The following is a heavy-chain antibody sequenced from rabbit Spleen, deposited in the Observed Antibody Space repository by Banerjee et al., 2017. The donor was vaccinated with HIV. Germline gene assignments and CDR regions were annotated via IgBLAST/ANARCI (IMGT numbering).Heavy chain of an antibody. CDR1: GFDFSSYG. J-gene: IGHJ6*01. D-gene: IGHD8-1*01. V-gene: IGHV1S45*01. CDR3: ARDTGSSFSSYGMDL. Sequence: QEQLVESGGGLVQPGGSLKLSCKASGFDFSSYGVSWVRQAPGKGLEWIGFIDPIFSGTYYASWAKGRFTISKTSSTPVTLQMTSLTAADTATYFCARDTGSSFSSYGMDLWGPGTLVTVS. CDR2: IDPIFSGT.